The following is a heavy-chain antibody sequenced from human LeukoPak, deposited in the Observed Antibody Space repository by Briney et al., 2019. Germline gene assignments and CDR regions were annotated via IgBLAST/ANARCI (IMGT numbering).Heavy chain of an antibody. CDR3: AKDDAHPYYYDSSGIDY. J-gene: IGHJ4*02. D-gene: IGHD3-22*01. V-gene: IGHV3-53*01. Sequence: GGSLRLSCAASGFTVSSNYMSWVRQAPGKGLEWVSVIYSGGSTYYADSVKGRFTISRDNSKNTLYLQMNSLRAEDTAVYYCAKDDAHPYYYDSSGIDYWGQGTLVTVSS. CDR1: GFTVSSNY. CDR2: IYSGGST.